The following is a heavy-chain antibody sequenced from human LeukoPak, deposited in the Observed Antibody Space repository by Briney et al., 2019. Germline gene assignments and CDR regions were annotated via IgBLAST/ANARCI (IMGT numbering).Heavy chain of an antibody. Sequence: GGSLRLSCAASGFTFSNYAMSWVRQAPGKGLEWVSGLSGSGGNTYYAAYVKGRFTISRDNFKNTLYLQMNSLRAEVTAVYYCAKGGGGAFPFACWGQGTLVTVPS. J-gene: IGHJ4*02. D-gene: IGHD1-26*01. V-gene: IGHV3-23*01. CDR2: LSGSGGNT. CDR1: GFTFSNYA. CDR3: AKGGGGAFPFAC.